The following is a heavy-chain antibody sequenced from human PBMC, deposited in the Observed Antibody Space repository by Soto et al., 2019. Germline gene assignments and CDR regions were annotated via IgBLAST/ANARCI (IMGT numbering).Heavy chain of an antibody. V-gene: IGHV3-23*01. D-gene: IGHD4-17*01. CDR1: GFTFSSYA. J-gene: IGHJ4*02. CDR2: ISGSGGST. Sequence: EVQLLESGGGLVQPGGSLRLSCAASGFTFSSYAMSWVRQAPGKGLEWVSAISGSGGSTYYADSVKGRFTISRDNSKNTLYLQMNRLRAEDTAVYYCAKDRPYRTKDYYYFDYWGQGTLVTFSS. CDR3: AKDRPYRTKDYYYFDY.